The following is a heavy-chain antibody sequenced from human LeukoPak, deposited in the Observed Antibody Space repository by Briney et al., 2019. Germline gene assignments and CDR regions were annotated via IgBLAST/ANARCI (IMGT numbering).Heavy chain of an antibody. Sequence: ETLSLTCTVSGGSISSYYWSWIRQPPGKGLEWIGYIYYSGSSNYNPSLRSRVTISVDTSKNQFSLKLSSVTAADTAVYYCARGGGFSGWSYYSDSWGQGTLVTVSS. CDR3: ARGGGFSGWSYYSDS. D-gene: IGHD6-13*01. J-gene: IGHJ4*02. V-gene: IGHV4-59*01. CDR1: GGSISSYY. CDR2: IYYSGSS.